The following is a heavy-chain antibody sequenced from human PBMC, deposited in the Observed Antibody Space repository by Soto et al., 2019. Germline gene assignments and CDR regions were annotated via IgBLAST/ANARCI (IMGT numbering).Heavy chain of an antibody. CDR3: AGGSGWISDP. D-gene: IGHD6-19*01. V-gene: IGHV3-7*05. CDR2: IKDDGGDE. J-gene: IGHJ5*02. Sequence: EVQLVESGGGLVQPGGSLRLSCAASGFTFSPYWMSWVRQAPGKGLEWVAIIKDDGGDELYLEAVRGRFTISRDNAKKSLYLAMDSLRVEDTAVYYCAGGSGWISDPWGQGPLVTVSS. CDR1: GFTFSPYW.